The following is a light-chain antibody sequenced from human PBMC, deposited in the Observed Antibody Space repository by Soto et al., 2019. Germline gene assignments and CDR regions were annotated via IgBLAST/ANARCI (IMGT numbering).Light chain of an antibody. Sequence: DIQITQSPSTLSASVGDTVTISFRFSQTISRWLAWYQQKPGKAPRLLIYTASTLESGVPSRFSASGSGTEFTLTISSLHPDDFATYYCQEYNNYWTFGQVTKVDI. CDR1: QTISRW. V-gene: IGKV1-5*01. CDR3: QEYNNYWT. CDR2: TAS. J-gene: IGKJ1*01.